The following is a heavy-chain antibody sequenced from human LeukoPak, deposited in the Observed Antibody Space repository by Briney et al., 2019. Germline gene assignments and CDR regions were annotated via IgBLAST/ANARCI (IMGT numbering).Heavy chain of an antibody. D-gene: IGHD4-17*01. CDR3: ARKTTVTNNFDY. J-gene: IGHJ4*02. CDR2: ISHSGST. Sequence: SETLSLTCAVYGGSFSDYYWSWIRQPPGKGLEWIGEISHSGSTNYNPSLKSRVTISVDTFKNQFSLKLSSVTAADTAVYYCARKTTVTNNFDYWGQGTLVTVSS. V-gene: IGHV4-34*01. CDR1: GGSFSDYY.